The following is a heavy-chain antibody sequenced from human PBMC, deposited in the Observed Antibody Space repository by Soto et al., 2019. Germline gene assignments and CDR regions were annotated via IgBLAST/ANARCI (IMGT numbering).Heavy chain of an antibody. CDR1: GFIFSNYA. CDR2: ITSSGSGT. Sequence: DVQLLHSGGDLVQPGGSLRLSCAASGFIFSNYAMSWVRQAPGKGLEWVSSITSSGSGTNYSDSVKGRFSISRDKSVSTLFLKMRSLRAEDTVIYYCVKSPASIKTFDYWGQGTLVTVSS. V-gene: IGHV3-23*01. D-gene: IGHD2-2*01. CDR3: VKSPASIKTFDY. J-gene: IGHJ4*02.